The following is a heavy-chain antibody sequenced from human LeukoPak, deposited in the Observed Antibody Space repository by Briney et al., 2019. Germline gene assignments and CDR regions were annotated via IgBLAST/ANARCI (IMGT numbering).Heavy chain of an antibody. J-gene: IGHJ4*02. V-gene: IGHV4-34*01. CDR3: ARLKYYYGSGSYPDY. CDR2: INHSGST. CDR1: GGSFSGYY. Sequence: SETLSLTCAVYGGSFSGYYWSWIRQHPGKGLERIGEINHSGSTNYNPSLKSRVTISVDTSKNQFSLKLSSVTAADTAVYYCARLKYYYGSGSYPDYWGQGTLVTVSS. D-gene: IGHD3-10*01.